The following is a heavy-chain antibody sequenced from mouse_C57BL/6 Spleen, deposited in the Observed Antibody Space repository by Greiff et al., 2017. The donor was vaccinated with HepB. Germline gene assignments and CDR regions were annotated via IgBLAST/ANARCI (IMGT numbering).Heavy chain of an antibody. CDR3: TERGDFDY. Sequence: VKLMESGAELVRPGASVTLSCKASGYTFTDYEMHWVKQTPVHGLEWIGAIDPETGGTAYNQKFKGKAILTADKSSSTAYMELRSLTSEDSAVYYCTERGDFDYWGQGTTLTVSS. CDR2: IDPETGGT. J-gene: IGHJ2*01. V-gene: IGHV1-15*01. CDR1: GYTFTDYE.